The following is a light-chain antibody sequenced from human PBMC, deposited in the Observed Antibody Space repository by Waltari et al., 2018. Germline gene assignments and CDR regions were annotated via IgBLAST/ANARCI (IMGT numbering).Light chain of an antibody. V-gene: IGLV1-44*01. CDR3: ASWDDSLNGHWV. J-gene: IGLJ3*02. Sequence: QSVLTQPPSASGTPGQSVTIPCSGSASNIGGNLVNWYKQPPGKAPKLLIYRSDQRPSGVPDRFSGSKTGTSASLAISGLQSDDEADYFCASWDDSLNGHWVFGGGTKVTVL. CDR1: ASNIGGNL. CDR2: RSD.